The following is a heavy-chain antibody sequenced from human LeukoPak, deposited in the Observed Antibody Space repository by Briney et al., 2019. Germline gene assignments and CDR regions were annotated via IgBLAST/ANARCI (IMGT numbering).Heavy chain of an antibody. CDR2: INPNSGGT. D-gene: IGHD4-17*01. V-gene: IGHV1-2*02. CDR1: GYTFTSYD. CDR3: ARVLPNYGDYDP. J-gene: IGHJ5*02. Sequence: ASVKVSCKASGYTFTSYDINGVRQAPGQGLEWMGWINPNSGGTNYAQKFQGRVTMTRDTSISTAYMELSRLRSDDTAVYYCARVLPNYGDYDPWGQGTLVTVSS.